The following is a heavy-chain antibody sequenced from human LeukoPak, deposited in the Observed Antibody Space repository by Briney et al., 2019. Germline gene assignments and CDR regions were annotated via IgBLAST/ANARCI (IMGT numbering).Heavy chain of an antibody. D-gene: IGHD6-19*01. CDR2: INPSGGST. V-gene: IGHV1-46*01. CDR3: ARGGTPVAGTN. CDR1: GYTFTSYY. J-gene: IGHJ4*02. Sequence: RASVKVSCTASGYTFTSYYMHWVRQAPGQGLEWMGIINPSGGSTSYAQKFQGRVTMTRDTSTSTVYMGLSSLRSEDTAVYYCARGGTPVAGTNWGQGTLVTVSS.